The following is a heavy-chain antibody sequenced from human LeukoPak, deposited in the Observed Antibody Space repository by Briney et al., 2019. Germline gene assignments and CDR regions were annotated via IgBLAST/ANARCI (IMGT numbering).Heavy chain of an antibody. CDR2: IRYDGSYK. CDR1: GFIFNSYG. CDR3: ARSRLLFCDY. D-gene: IGHD2-21*02. Sequence: GGSLRLSCAASGFIFNSYGMHWVRQAPGKGLEWVTVIRYDGSYKHYADSVKGRFTISRDNAKNSLYLQMNSLRAEDTAVYYCARSRLLFCDYWGQGTLVTVSS. V-gene: IGHV3-33*01. J-gene: IGHJ4*02.